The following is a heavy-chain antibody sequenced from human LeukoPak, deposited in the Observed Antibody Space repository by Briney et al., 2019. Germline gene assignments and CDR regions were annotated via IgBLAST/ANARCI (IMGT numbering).Heavy chain of an antibody. J-gene: IGHJ4*02. CDR1: GFTFKNHA. CDR3: AKGRVVTTSPLNY. D-gene: IGHD2-21*02. V-gene: IGHV3-23*01. Sequence: GGSLRLSCAASGFTFKNHAMNWVRQAPGKGLEWVSFIGGGGGSTNYAASVKGRFTISRDNSKNTLSLEMNSLRADDTAVYFCAKGRVVTTSPLNYWGQGTLVTVSS. CDR2: IGGGGGST.